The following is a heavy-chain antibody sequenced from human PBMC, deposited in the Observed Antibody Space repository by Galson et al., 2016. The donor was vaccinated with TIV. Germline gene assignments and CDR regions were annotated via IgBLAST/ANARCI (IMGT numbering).Heavy chain of an antibody. J-gene: IGHJ6*02. CDR2: TYYRSKWYN. Sequence: CAISGDSVSSNSSWNWIRQSPSRGLEWLGRTYYRSKWYNDYALSVKSRITINPDTSKNQFSLQLNSMTPEDTAVYYWARDRTLPGYYYNGMDVWGQGTTVTVSS. V-gene: IGHV6-1*01. CDR1: GDSVSSNSS. D-gene: IGHD1/OR15-1a*01. CDR3: ARDRTLPGYYYNGMDV.